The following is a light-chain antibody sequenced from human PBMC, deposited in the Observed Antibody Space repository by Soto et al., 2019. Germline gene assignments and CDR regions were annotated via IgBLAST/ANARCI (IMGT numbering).Light chain of an antibody. J-gene: IGLJ3*02. Sequence: QSVLTQPPSVSAAPGQKVIISCSGSSSNIGNGYVSWYQKLPGTVPKLLMYESNKRPSGIPDRFSGSRSGTSATLGITGLQTGDEADYYCGTWDSRLNVWVFGGGTKLTV. CDR3: GTWDSRLNVWV. CDR1: SSNIGNGY. V-gene: IGLV1-51*02. CDR2: ESN.